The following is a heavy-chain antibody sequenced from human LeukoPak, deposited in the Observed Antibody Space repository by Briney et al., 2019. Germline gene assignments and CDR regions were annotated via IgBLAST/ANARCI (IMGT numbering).Heavy chain of an antibody. J-gene: IGHJ5*02. D-gene: IGHD6-6*01. CDR2: IYYSGST. CDR1: GGSISSYY. Sequence: SETLSLTCTVSGGSISSYYWSWIRQPPGKGLEWIGYIYYSGSTNYNPSLKSRVTISVDTSKNQFSLKLSSVTAADTAVYYCARSRGSSSGFGWFDPWGQGTLVTVSS. V-gene: IGHV4-59*01. CDR3: ARSRGSSSGFGWFDP.